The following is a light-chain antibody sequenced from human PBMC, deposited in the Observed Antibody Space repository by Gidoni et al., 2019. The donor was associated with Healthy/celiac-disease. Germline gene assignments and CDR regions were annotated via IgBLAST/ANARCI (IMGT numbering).Light chain of an antibody. V-gene: IGLV3-19*01. CDR1: SLRSYY. CDR2: GKN. Sequence: SSELTQDPAVSVALGQTVRSTCQGDSLRSYYASWYQQKPGQAPVLVIYGKNNRPSGIPDRFSGSSSGNTASLTITGAQAEDEADYYCNSRDSSGNHLLFGTGTKVTVL. J-gene: IGLJ1*01. CDR3: NSRDSSGNHLL.